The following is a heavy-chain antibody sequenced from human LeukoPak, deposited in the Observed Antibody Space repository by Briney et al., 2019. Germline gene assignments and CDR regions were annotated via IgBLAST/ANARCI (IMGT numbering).Heavy chain of an antibody. D-gene: IGHD6-19*01. J-gene: IGHJ4*02. V-gene: IGHV3-13*01. CDR1: GFTFSSYA. Sequence: GGSLRLSCAASGFTFSSYAMSWVRQATGKGLEWVSAIGTAGDTYYPGSVKGRFTISRENAKNSLYLQMNSLRAGDTAVYYCARERNGWIDYWGQGTLVTVSS. CDR3: ARERNGWIDY. CDR2: IGTAGDT.